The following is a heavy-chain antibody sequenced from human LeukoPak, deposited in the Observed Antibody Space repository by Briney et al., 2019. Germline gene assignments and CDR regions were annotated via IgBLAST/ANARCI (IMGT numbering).Heavy chain of an antibody. Sequence: GASVKVSCKASGYTFTSYYMHWVRQAPGQGLEWMGWINPNSGGTNYAQKFQGRVTMTRDTSISTAYMELSRLRSDDTAVYYCARDDPDDYGDIGDDYWGQGTLVTVSS. CDR1: GYTFTSYY. CDR3: ARDDPDDYGDIGDDY. V-gene: IGHV1-2*02. CDR2: INPNSGGT. J-gene: IGHJ4*02. D-gene: IGHD4-17*01.